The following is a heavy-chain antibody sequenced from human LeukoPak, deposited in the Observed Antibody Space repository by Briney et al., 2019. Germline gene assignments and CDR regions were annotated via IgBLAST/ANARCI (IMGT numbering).Heavy chain of an antibody. V-gene: IGHV3-48*03. CDR3: ATQGGRYPQPHPNCYYYYMDV. Sequence: GGSLRLSCAASGFTFSSYEMDGVGQAPGKGLDGVSYIRSGGSTIYYADAVKGRFTIHRDNAKNSLYLQMNSLRAENTAVYYCATQGGRYPQPHPNCYYYYMDVWGKGTTVTISS. J-gene: IGHJ6*03. CDR2: IRSGGSTI. CDR1: GFTFSSYE. D-gene: IGHD2-15*01.